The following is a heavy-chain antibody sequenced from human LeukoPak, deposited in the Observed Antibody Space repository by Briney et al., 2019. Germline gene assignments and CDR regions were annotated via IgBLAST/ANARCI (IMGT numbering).Heavy chain of an antibody. CDR3: ARDQGYCSSTSCQDYYYYGMDV. D-gene: IGHD2-2*01. Sequence: GASVKVSCKASGYTFTSYGISWVRQAPGQGLEWMGWINPNSGGTNYAQKFQGWVTMTRDTSISTACMELSRLRSDDTAVYYCARDQGYCSSTSCQDYYYYGMDVWGQGTTVTVSS. CDR2: INPNSGGT. CDR1: GYTFTSYG. V-gene: IGHV1-2*04. J-gene: IGHJ6*02.